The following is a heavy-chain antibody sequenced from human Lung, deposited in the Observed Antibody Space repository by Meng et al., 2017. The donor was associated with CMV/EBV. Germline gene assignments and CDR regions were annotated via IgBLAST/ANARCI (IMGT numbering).Heavy chain of an antibody. CDR1: GGSFSGYY. J-gene: IGHJ4*02. V-gene: IGHV4-34*01. D-gene: IGHD2-2*01. CDR3: ARRRIGYCSSTSCLNFDY. CDR2: INHSGST. Sequence: GSLRLXXAVYGGSFSGYYWSWIRQPPGKGLEWIGEINHSGSTNYNPSLKSRVTISVDTSKNQFSLKLSSVTAADTAVYYCARRRIGYCSSTSCLNFDYWGQGTLVTVSS.